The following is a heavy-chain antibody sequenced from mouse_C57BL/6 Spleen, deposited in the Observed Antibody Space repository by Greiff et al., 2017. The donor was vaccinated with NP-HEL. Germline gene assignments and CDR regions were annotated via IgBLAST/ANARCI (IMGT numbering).Heavy chain of an antibody. CDR2: IDPETGGT. D-gene: IGHD3-3*01. CDR1: GYTFTDYE. V-gene: IGHV1-15*01. J-gene: IGHJ2*01. CDR3: TRMRDWLLFDY. Sequence: QVHVKQSGAELVRPGASVTLSCKASGYTFTDYEMHWVKQTPVHGLEWIGAIDPETGGTAYNQKFKGKAILTADKSSSTAYMELRSLTSEDSAVYYCTRMRDWLLFDYWGQGTTLTVSS.